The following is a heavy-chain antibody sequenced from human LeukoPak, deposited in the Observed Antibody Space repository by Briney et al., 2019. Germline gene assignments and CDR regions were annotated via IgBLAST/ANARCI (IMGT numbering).Heavy chain of an antibody. CDR1: GFTFSSYA. Sequence: GGSLRLSCAASGFTFSSYAMSWVRQAPGKGLEWVSAISGSGGSTYYADSVKGRFTISRDNSKNTLYLQMNSLRAEDTAVYYCARDLQSNGDYCFDYWGQGTLVTVSS. CDR2: ISGSGGST. CDR3: ARDLQSNGDYCFDY. V-gene: IGHV3-23*01. J-gene: IGHJ4*02. D-gene: IGHD4-17*01.